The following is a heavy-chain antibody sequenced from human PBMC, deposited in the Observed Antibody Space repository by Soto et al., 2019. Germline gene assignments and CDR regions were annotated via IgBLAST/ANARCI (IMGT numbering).Heavy chain of an antibody. CDR1: GGTFSSYA. CDR3: ARDPGMTYNWFDP. V-gene: IGHV1-69*13. D-gene: IGHD2-21*02. CDR2: IIPIFGTA. J-gene: IGHJ5*02. Sequence: GASVKVSCKASGGTFSSYAISWVRQAPGQGLEWMGGIIPIFGTANYAQKFQGRVTITADESTSTAYMELSSLRSEDTAVYYCARDPGMTYNWFDPWGQGTLVTVSS.